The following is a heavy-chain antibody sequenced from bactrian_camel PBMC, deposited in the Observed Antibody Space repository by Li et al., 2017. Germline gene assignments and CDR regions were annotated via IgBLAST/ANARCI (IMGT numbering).Heavy chain of an antibody. D-gene: IGHD2*01. V-gene: IGHV3S53*01. Sequence: QVQLVESGGGSVQAGGSLRLSCVGSRFTNFVAWFRQVPGKRREGVAAIESTGSTTYADSVKGRFTISTDNANNTVNLMMYSLKPEDTAMYYCAANFGPYCSGPYLARRANFLGQGTQVTVS. CDR1: RFTNF. CDR2: IESTGST. J-gene: IGHJ4*01.